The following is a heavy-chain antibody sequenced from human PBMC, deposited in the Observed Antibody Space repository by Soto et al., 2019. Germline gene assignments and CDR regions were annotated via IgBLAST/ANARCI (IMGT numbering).Heavy chain of an antibody. J-gene: IGHJ5*02. Sequence: QVQLVESGGGVVQPGRSLRLSCAASGFTFSSYGMHWVRQAPGKGLEWVAVIWYDGSNKYYADSVKGRFTISRDNSKNTLYLQMSSLRAEDTAVYYGARAGGGWFDPWGQGTLVTVSS. CDR2: IWYDGSNK. D-gene: IGHD3-16*01. V-gene: IGHV3-33*01. CDR3: ARAGGGWFDP. CDR1: GFTFSSYG.